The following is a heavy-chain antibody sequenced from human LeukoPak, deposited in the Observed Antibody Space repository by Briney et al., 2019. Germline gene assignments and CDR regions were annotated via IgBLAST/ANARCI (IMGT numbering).Heavy chain of an antibody. CDR3: ARVGVSTYYDFWSGYYNY. CDR2: ISSSGSTI. J-gene: IGHJ4*02. CDR1: GFTFSDYY. D-gene: IGHD3-3*01. Sequence: GGSLRLSCAASGFTFSDYYMSWIRQAPGKGLEWVSYISSSGSTIYYADSVKGRFTISRDNAKNSLYLQMNSLRAEDTAVYYCARVGVSTYYDFWSGYYNYWGQGTLVTVPS. V-gene: IGHV3-11*04.